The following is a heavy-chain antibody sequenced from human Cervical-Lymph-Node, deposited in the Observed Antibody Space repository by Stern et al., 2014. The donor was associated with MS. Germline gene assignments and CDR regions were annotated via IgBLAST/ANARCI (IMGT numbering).Heavy chain of an antibody. CDR1: GFTVSNNY. V-gene: IGHV3-53*01. CDR3: ARAIFGVNTAAMAPDAFDT. Sequence: EMQLVESGGGLIQPGGSLRLSCAAPGFTVSNNYMSWVRQAPGKELEWVSLIYTDDSTYYAGSVKGRFTISRDSSKNKLFLQMNSLRAEDTAVYYCARAIFGVNTAAMAPDAFDTWGQGTMVTVSS. CDR2: IYTDDST. J-gene: IGHJ3*02. D-gene: IGHD3-3*01.